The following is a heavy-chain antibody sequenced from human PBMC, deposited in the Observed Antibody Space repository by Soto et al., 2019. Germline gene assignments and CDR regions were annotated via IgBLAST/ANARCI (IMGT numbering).Heavy chain of an antibody. D-gene: IGHD6-6*01. V-gene: IGHV3-43*01. J-gene: IGHJ6*02. Sequence: GGSLRLSCAASGFTFDDYTMHWVRQAPGKGLEWVSLISWDGGSTYYADSVKGRFTISRDNSKNSLYLQMNSLRTEDTALYYSAKDMEIAARQGGMDDGGQGTTVTVSS. CDR2: ISWDGGST. CDR1: GFTFDDYT. CDR3: AKDMEIAARQGGMDD.